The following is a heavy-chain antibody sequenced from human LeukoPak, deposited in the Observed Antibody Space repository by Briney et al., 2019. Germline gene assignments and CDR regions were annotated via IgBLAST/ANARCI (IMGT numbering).Heavy chain of an antibody. CDR2: MNPNSGNT. Sequence: ASVKVSCKASGYTFTSYDINWVRQATGQGLEWMGWMNPNSGNTGYAQKFQGRVTITRNTSISTAYMELSSLRSEDTAVCYCARISYYDFWSGYYGLGDAFDIWGQGTMVTVSS. CDR3: ARISYYDFWSGYYGLGDAFDI. V-gene: IGHV1-8*03. D-gene: IGHD3-3*01. J-gene: IGHJ3*02. CDR1: GYTFTSYD.